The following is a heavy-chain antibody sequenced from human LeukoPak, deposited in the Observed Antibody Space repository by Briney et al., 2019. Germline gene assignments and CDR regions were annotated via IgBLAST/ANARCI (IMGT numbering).Heavy chain of an antibody. D-gene: IGHD1-26*01. CDR3: SGSFIRAFDP. V-gene: IGHV1-2*02. J-gene: IGHJ5*02. CDR2: INPNSGGT. Sequence: ASVKVSCKASVYTFTGYYMHWVRQAPGQGLEWMGWINPNSGGTNYAQKFQGRVTMTRDTSISTVYMELSRLRSDDTAVYYCSGSFIRAFDPWGQGTLVTISS. CDR1: VYTFTGYY.